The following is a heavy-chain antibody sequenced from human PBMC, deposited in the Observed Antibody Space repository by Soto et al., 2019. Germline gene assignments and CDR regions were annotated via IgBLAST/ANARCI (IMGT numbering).Heavy chain of an antibody. V-gene: IGHV3-74*01. D-gene: IGHD3-3*02. Sequence: GGSLRLSCAASGFTFSSSWMHWVRQAPGMGPVWVSRTHDDGSITTYADSVKGRFAISRDNAKNTLYLQMSSLRAEDTAIYYCASTHVLPAVLVYYYNGMDVWGQGTTVTVSS. CDR2: THDDGSIT. CDR3: ASTHVLPAVLVYYYNGMDV. J-gene: IGHJ6*02. CDR1: GFTFSSSW.